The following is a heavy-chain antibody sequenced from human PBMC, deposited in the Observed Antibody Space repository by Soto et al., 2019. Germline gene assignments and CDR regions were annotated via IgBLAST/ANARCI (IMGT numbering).Heavy chain of an antibody. J-gene: IGHJ5*02. CDR1: GGTFSSYA. Sequence: ASVKVSCKASGGTFSSYAISWVRQAPGQGLEWMGGIIPIFGTANYAQKFQGRVTITADESTSTAYMELSSLRSEDTAVYYCARDKPYGSGTYNWFDPWGQGTLVTVS. D-gene: IGHD3-10*01. CDR2: IIPIFGTA. CDR3: ARDKPYGSGTYNWFDP. V-gene: IGHV1-69*13.